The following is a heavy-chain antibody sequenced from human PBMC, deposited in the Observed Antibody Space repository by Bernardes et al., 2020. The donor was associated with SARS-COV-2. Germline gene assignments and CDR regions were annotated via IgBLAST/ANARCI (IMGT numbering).Heavy chain of an antibody. V-gene: IGHV1-2*02. J-gene: IGHJ6*02. CDR1: GYTFTGYY. CDR3: AKTISPHLPPWYGMDA. CDR2: INPNSGGT. Sequence: ASVKVSCKASGYTFTGYYMHWVRQAPGQGLEWMGWINPNSGGTNYAQKFQGRVTMTRDTSISTAYMELSRLRSDDTAVYYCAKTISPHLPPWYGMDAWGQGTTVTVSS.